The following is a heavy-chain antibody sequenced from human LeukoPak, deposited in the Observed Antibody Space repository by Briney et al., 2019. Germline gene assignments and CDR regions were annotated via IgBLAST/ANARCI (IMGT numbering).Heavy chain of an antibody. CDR2: IYYSGST. CDR3: AREGIAGIYGMGV. Sequence: SETLSLTCTVSGGSISSGGYYWSWIRQHPGKGLEWIGYIYYSGSTYYNPSLKSRVTISVDTSKNQFSLKLSSVTAADTAVYYCAREGIAGIYGMGVWGQGTTVTVSS. D-gene: IGHD6-13*01. J-gene: IGHJ6*02. CDR1: GGSISSGGYY. V-gene: IGHV4-31*03.